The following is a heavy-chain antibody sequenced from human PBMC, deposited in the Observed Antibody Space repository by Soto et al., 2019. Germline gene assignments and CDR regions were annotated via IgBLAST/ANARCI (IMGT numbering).Heavy chain of an antibody. D-gene: IGHD3-16*02. CDR3: ARDAFYDYIWGSYRYDY. Sequence: ASVKVSCKASGYTFTSYGISWVRQAPGQRLEWMGWISAYNGNTNYAQKLQGRVTMTTDTSTSTAYMELRSLRSDDTAVYYCARDAFYDYIWGSYRYDYWGQGTLVTVSS. V-gene: IGHV1-18*01. CDR2: ISAYNGNT. CDR1: GYTFTSYG. J-gene: IGHJ4*02.